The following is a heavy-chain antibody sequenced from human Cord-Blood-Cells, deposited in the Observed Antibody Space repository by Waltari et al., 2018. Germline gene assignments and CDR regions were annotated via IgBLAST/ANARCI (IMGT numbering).Heavy chain of an antibody. Sequence: EVQLVESGGGLVQPGGSLRLSCAASGFTFSSYEMNWVRQAPGKGLEWVSYISSSGSTIYYADSVKVRFTSSRDNAKNSLYLQMNSMRAEDTAVYYCARQVGNYGGFDYWGQGTLVTVSS. V-gene: IGHV3-48*03. CDR2: ISSSGSTI. CDR3: ARQVGNYGGFDY. J-gene: IGHJ4*02. D-gene: IGHD1-7*01. CDR1: GFTFSSYE.